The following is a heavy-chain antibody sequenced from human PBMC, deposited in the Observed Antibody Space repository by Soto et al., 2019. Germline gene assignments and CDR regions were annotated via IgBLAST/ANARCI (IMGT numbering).Heavy chain of an antibody. CDR1: GYSFSSHS. Sequence: SVKVSCKASGYSFSSHSITWVRQAPGQGLEWMGGIIPVFGTPSYAQKFQGRVTISADKSTNTSYLELRSLRSEDTAVYYCARGGALSTSWYWGDGLDSWGQGTQVTGYS. D-gene: IGHD6-13*01. J-gene: IGHJ4*02. CDR3: ARGGALSTSWYWGDGLDS. V-gene: IGHV1-69*06. CDR2: IIPVFGTP.